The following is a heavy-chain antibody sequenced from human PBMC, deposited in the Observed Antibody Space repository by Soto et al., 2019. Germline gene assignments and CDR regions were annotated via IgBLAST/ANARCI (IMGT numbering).Heavy chain of an antibody. V-gene: IGHV3-33*01. D-gene: IGHD1-26*01. CDR3: ARATSGSFDALDM. Sequence: QVQLVESGGGVVQPGRSLRLSCAASGFTFGIYGMHWVRQAPGKGLEWVAVIWYDGSIKYHADSVKGRFTISRDNSKNAVYLQMKSLRDEDTAVYYCARATSGSFDALDMWGQGTMVTVSS. CDR1: GFTFGIYG. J-gene: IGHJ3*02. CDR2: IWYDGSIK.